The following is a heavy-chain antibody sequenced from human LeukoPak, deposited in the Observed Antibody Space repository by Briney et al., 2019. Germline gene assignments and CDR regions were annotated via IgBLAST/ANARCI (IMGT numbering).Heavy chain of an antibody. V-gene: IGHV3-9*01. CDR3: AKDPTAFYYYGSGSYYFDY. CDR1: GFTFDDYA. J-gene: IGHJ4*02. D-gene: IGHD3-10*01. CDR2: ISWNSGSI. Sequence: GRSLRLSCVASGFTFDDYAMHWVRQAPGKGLEWISGISWNSGSIGYADSVKGRFTISRDNAKNSLYLQMNSLRAEDTALYYCAKDPTAFYYYGSGSYYFDYWGQGTLVTVSS.